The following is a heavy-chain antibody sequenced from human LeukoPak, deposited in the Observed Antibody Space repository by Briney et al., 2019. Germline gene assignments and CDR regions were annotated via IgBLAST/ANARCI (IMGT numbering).Heavy chain of an antibody. CDR1: GGSFSGYY. V-gene: IGHV4-34*01. Sequence: SETLSLTCAVYGGSFSGYYWSWIRQPPGKGLEWIGEINHSGSTNYNPSLKSRVTISVDTSKNQFSLKLSSVTAADTAVYYCARGYTLRLGESYYYMDVWGKGTTVTISS. J-gene: IGHJ6*03. CDR3: ARGYTLRLGESYYYMDV. CDR2: INHSGST. D-gene: IGHD3-16*01.